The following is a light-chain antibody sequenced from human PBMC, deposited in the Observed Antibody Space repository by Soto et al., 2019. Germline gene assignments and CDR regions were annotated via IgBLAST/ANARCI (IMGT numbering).Light chain of an antibody. Sequence: DIVMTQSPDSLAVSLGERATINCKSSQSVLSSSNNKNYLAWYQQKPGQPPKLLIYWASTRESGVPDRFSGSGSGTDFTLTISSLQAEDVAVYYCQQHYTTPLTFGPGTKVAIK. V-gene: IGKV4-1*01. CDR2: WAS. CDR3: QQHYTTPLT. CDR1: QSVLSSSNNKNY. J-gene: IGKJ3*01.